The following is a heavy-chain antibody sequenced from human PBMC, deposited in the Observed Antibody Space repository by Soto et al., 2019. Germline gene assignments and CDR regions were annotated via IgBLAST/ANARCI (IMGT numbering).Heavy chain of an antibody. Sequence: PGESLKISCKGSGYSFTTYWIAWVRQMPGQGLEWMGIIYPGDSDARYSPSFEGQVTISADRSISTAYLRWSSLKASDTAMYYCARPRSGSYRLDYYGMDVWGQGTTVTVSS. CDR2: IYPGDSDA. CDR3: ARPRSGSYRLDYYGMDV. V-gene: IGHV5-51*01. J-gene: IGHJ6*02. D-gene: IGHD3-10*01. CDR1: GYSFTTYW.